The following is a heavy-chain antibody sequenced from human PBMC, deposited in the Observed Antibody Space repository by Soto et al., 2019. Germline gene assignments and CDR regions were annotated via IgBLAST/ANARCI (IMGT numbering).Heavy chain of an antibody. Sequence: ASVKVSCKASGYTFTSYGISWVRQAPGQGLEWMGWISAYNGNTNYAQKLQGRVTMTTDTSTSTAYMELRSLRSDDTAVYYCARDPDCGYSGYDCWFDPWGQGTLVTVSS. CDR2: ISAYNGNT. CDR3: ARDPDCGYSGYDCWFDP. J-gene: IGHJ5*02. D-gene: IGHD5-12*01. V-gene: IGHV1-18*04. CDR1: GYTFTSYG.